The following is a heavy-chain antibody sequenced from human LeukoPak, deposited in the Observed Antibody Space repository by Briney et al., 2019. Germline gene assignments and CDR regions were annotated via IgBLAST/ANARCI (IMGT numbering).Heavy chain of an antibody. D-gene: IGHD6-6*01. CDR3: ARERQLGTRVFDY. CDR2: INPSGGST. Sequence: ASVKVSCKASGYTFTSYDINWVRQAPGQGLEWMGIINPSGGSTSYAQKFQGRVTMTRDMSTSTVYMELSSLRSEDTAVYYCARERQLGTRVFDYWGQGTLVTVSS. J-gene: IGHJ4*02. CDR1: GYTFTSYD. V-gene: IGHV1-46*01.